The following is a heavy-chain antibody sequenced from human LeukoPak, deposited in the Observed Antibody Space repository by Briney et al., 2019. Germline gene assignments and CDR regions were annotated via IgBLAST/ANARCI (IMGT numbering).Heavy chain of an antibody. J-gene: IGHJ4*02. CDR1: GFTFSSYW. V-gene: IGHV3-7*01. CDR2: MNHDGSEK. Sequence: GGSLRLSCAASGFTFSSYWMNWVRQAPGKGLEWVANMNHDGSEKYYIDSVKGRFTISRDNAKNSLYLQMNSLRAEDTAVYYCARDQLYCGGPTCYRTGDDSWGQGTLVTVSS. CDR3: ARDQLYCGGPTCYRTGDDS. D-gene: IGHD2-2*02.